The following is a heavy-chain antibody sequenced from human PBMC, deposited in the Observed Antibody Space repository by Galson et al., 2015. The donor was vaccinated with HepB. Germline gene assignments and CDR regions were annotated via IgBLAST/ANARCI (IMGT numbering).Heavy chain of an antibody. D-gene: IGHD3-22*01. Sequence: QSGAEVKKPGASVKVSCKASEYTFTSYGMSWVRQAPGQGLEWMGWISAYNGNTNYARKFQGRVTMTTDTSTSTAYMELRSMRSDDTAVYYCAREGLGSSGSYLGQIDYWGQGTLVTVSS. CDR2: ISAYNGNT. J-gene: IGHJ4*02. V-gene: IGHV1-18*01. CDR3: AREGLGSSGSYLGQIDY. CDR1: EYTFTSYG.